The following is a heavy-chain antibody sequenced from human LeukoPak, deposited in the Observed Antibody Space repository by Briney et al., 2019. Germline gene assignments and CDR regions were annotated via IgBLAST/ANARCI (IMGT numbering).Heavy chain of an antibody. V-gene: IGHV3-74*03. CDR3: AKDFTGPLDY. J-gene: IGHJ4*02. CDR1: GFTFSSYW. CDR2: INTDGSIT. D-gene: IGHD3-3*01. Sequence: GGSLRLSCAASGFTFSSYWMHWVRQAPGKGLVWVSRINTDGSITTYADSVKGRFTVSRDNAKKTLYLQMNSLRAEDTAVYYCAKDFTGPLDYWGQGTLVTVSS.